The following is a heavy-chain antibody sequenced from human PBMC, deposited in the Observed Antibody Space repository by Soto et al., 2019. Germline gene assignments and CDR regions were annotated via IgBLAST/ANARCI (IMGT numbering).Heavy chain of an antibody. V-gene: IGHV3-23*05. J-gene: IGHJ4*02. Sequence: PGGSLRLSCAASGFSFDFGMTWVRQAPGKGLEWVSTIDYYATNTHYADSVKGRFTISRYTSINTADLQMSHLRVEDPAVYYCVSWVSSHFDNWGPGTLVTVSS. D-gene: IGHD2-8*01. CDR2: IDYYATNT. CDR1: GFSFDFG. CDR3: VSWVSSHFDN.